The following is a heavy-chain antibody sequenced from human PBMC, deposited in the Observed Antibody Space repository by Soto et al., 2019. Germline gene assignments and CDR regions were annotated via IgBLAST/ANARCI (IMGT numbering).Heavy chain of an antibody. J-gene: IGHJ6*02. V-gene: IGHV3-30*18. D-gene: IGHD1-7*01. Sequence: SLRLSCAASGFTFNNYGMHWVRQAPGKGLEWVAVISGDGRNQYYADSVKGRFTISRDNSKNTLYLQMNSLRVEDTAVYFCAKDRGTNYYYSYKYAMGDWGLATTVTVSS. CDR2: ISGDGRNQ. CDR3: AKDRGTNYYYSYKYAMGD. CDR1: GFTFNNYG.